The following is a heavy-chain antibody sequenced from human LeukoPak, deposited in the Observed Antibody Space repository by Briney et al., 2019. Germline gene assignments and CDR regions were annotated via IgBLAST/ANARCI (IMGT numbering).Heavy chain of an antibody. D-gene: IGHD3-16*01. CDR3: ASYMLLMGEYYFDY. V-gene: IGHV3-21*01. CDR2: ISSSSSYI. J-gene: IGHJ4*02. CDR1: GFTFSSYA. Sequence: PGGSLRLSCAVSGFTFSSYAMNWVRQAPGKGLEWVSSISSSSSYIYYADSVKGRFTISRDNAKNSLYLQMNSLRAEDTAVYYCASYMLLMGEYYFDYWGQGTLVTVSS.